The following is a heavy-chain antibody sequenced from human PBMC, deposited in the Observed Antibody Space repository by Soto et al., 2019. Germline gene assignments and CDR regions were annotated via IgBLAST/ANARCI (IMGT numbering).Heavy chain of an antibody. CDR3: ARSGDNANGLDY. Sequence: GGSLRLSCAASGFPFSDYYMSWVRQAPGRGLEWISYSSNSGTFARYATSVKGRFSISRDNANNSLYRDMNSLGVEDTAADYCARSGDNANGLDYWGQGTTVRVSS. CDR2: SSNSGTFA. D-gene: IGHD2-8*01. V-gene: IGHV3-11*03. CDR1: GFPFSDYY. J-gene: IGHJ4*02.